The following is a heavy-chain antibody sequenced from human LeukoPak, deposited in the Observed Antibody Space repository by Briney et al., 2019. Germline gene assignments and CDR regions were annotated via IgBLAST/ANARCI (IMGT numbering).Heavy chain of an antibody. CDR2: IKPDTGGI. CDR3: ATRIAVRPFALDI. D-gene: IGHD6-6*01. V-gene: IGHV1-2*04. CDR1: GYNFNDYY. Sequence: ASVKVSCKASGYNFNDYYIHWVRQAPGQGLEWMGWIKPDTGGIKYEKKFEGWVTMTRDTSTSTAYMEMRRLRSNDTALYYCATRIAVRPFALDIWGQGTMVTVSS. J-gene: IGHJ3*02.